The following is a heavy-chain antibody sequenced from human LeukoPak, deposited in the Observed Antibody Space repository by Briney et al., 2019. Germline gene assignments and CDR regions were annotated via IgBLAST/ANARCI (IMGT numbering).Heavy chain of an antibody. CDR2: IHYSGST. J-gene: IGHJ5*02. CDR1: GDSITTYD. V-gene: IGHV4-59*05. CDR3: ARGPHVFYCSSTSCYHWFDP. D-gene: IGHD2-2*01. Sequence: SETLSLTCTVSGDSITTYDWSWIRQPPGKGLEWIGSIHYSGSTYYKPSLKSRVTISVDTSKNQFSLKLSSVTAADTAVYYCARGPHVFYCSSTSCYHWFDPWGQGTLVTVSS.